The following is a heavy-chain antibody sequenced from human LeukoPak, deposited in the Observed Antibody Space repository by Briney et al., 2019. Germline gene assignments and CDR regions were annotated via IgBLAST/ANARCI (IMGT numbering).Heavy chain of an antibody. CDR2: IWYDGSNK. CDR1: GFTFSSYG. D-gene: IGHD6-6*01. J-gene: IGHJ6*02. V-gene: IGHV3-33*01. Sequence: PGRSLRLSCAASGFTFSSYGMHWVRQAPGKGLEWVAVIWYDGSNKYYADSVKGRFTISRDNSKNTLYLQMNSLRAEDTAVYYCARSGIAARRYYYSMDVWGQGTTVTVSS. CDR3: ARSGIAARRYYYSMDV.